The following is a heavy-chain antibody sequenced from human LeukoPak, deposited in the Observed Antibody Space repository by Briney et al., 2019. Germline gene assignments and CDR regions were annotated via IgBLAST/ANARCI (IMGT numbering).Heavy chain of an antibody. V-gene: IGHV3-30*02. CDR3: AREGGYYYDSSGYSNDAFDI. J-gene: IGHJ3*02. CDR1: GFTFSSYG. Sequence: GGSLRLSCAASGFTFSSYGMHWVRQAPGKGLEWVAFIRYDGSNKYYADSVKGRFTISRDNSKNTLYLQMNSLRAEDTAVYYCAREGGYYYDSSGYSNDAFDIWGQGTMVTVSS. CDR2: IRYDGSNK. D-gene: IGHD3-22*01.